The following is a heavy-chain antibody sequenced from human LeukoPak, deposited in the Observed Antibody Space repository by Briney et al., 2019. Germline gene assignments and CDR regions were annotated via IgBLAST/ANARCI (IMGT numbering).Heavy chain of an antibody. CDR2: FDPEDGEA. Sequence: ASVKVSCKVSGYTLTELSMHWVRQAPGKGLEWMGGFDPEDGEATYAQKFKGRITVTEDTSRNLGYMELRGLRSDDTAIYFCATERSGIDAFDVWGQGTMVIVSS. V-gene: IGHV1-24*01. J-gene: IGHJ3*01. CDR1: GYTLTELS. D-gene: IGHD3-10*01. CDR3: ATERSGIDAFDV.